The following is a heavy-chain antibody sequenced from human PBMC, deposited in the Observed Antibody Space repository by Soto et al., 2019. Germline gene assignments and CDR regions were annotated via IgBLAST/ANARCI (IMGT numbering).Heavy chain of an antibody. CDR1: GFTFSSYW. CDR2: INSDGSST. D-gene: IGHD3-3*01. CDR3: ARGGYDFWSGYYTYFDY. V-gene: IGHV3-74*01. Sequence: EVQLVESGGGLVQPGGSLRLSCAASGFTFSSYWMHWVRQAPGKGLVWVSRINSDGSSTSYADSVKGRFTISRDNAKNTLYLQMNSLRAEDTAVYYWARGGYDFWSGYYTYFDYWGQGTLVTVSS. J-gene: IGHJ4*02.